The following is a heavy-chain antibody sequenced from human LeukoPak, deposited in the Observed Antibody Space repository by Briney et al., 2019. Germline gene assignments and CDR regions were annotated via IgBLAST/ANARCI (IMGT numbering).Heavy chain of an antibody. CDR3: AKSRDDGTGYYYDY. Sequence: PGGSLRLSCAASGFTFSDYYMSWIRQAPGKGLEWVSYISSRGSTIYYADSVKGRFTISRDNAKKSLSLQMNSLGTEDTAFYYCAKSRDDGTGYYYDYWGQGVLVTVAS. CDR2: ISSRGSTI. J-gene: IGHJ4*02. CDR1: GFTFSDYY. D-gene: IGHD3-9*01. V-gene: IGHV3-11*01.